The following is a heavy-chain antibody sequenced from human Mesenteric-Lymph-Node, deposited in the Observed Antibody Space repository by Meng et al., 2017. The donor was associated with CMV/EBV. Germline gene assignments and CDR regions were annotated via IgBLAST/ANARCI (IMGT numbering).Heavy chain of an antibody. J-gene: IGHJ5*02. D-gene: IGHD3-10*02. CDR3: ARDVRHRDSGPP. CDR1: GFSFSSYE. Sequence: GGSLRLSCAASGFSFSSYEMNWVRQAPGKGLEWVSYISNSGTYIYYVDSVKGRFTISRDNAKNSLFLQMNSLRVEDTAIYYCARDVRHRDSGPPWGQGALVTVSS. V-gene: IGHV3-48*03. CDR2: ISNSGTYI.